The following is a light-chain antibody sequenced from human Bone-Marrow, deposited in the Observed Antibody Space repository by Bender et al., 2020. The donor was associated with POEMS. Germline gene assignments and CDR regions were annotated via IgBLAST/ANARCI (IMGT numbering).Light chain of an antibody. CDR2: DAT. CDR1: YDY. V-gene: IGLV2-14*03. CDR3: SSYTSTRSVV. Sequence: QSALTQPASVSGSPGQSITISCTGTYDYVSWYQQHPGKAPKLLIHDATKRPSGVSNRFSGSKSDDTASLTISGLQAEDEAVYYCSSYTSTRSVVFDRGTKLTVL. J-gene: IGLJ2*01.